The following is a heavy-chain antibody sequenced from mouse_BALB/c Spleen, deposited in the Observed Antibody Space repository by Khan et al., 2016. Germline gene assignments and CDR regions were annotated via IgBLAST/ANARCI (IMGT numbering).Heavy chain of an antibody. V-gene: IGHV1-15*01. CDR2: IHPGSGGT. CDR1: GYTFTDYE. J-gene: IGHJ3*01. Sequence: QVQLKESGADLVRPGASVKLSCKALGYTFTDYEMHWVKQTPVHGLEWIGGIHPGSGGTAYNQKFKGKATLTDDKSSSTAYMELSSLTSEYTAVYYCTNRYEAWFTYWGQGTLVTVSA. CDR3: TNRYEAWFTY. D-gene: IGHD2-14*01.